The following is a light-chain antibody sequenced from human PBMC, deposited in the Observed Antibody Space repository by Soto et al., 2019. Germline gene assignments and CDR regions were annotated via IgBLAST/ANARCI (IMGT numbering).Light chain of an antibody. J-gene: IGLJ3*02. CDR3: LLFYNGARV. V-gene: IGLV7-46*02. CDR2: DTS. CDR1: TGVVTSGHY. Sequence: HAVVTQDPSLTVSPGGTVTLTCASSTGVVTSGHYPYWFQQKPGQAPTTLIYDTSNKYPWTPARFSGSLLGGKAALTLVGAQPEDEADFYCLLFYNGARVFGGGTKVTVL.